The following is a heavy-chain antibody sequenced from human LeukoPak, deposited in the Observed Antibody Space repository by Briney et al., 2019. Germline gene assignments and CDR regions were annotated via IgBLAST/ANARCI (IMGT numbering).Heavy chain of an antibody. Sequence: SETLSLTCTVSGGSISYYYWSWIRQSPGKGLEWIGYIYYSGSTNYNPSLKSRVTISVDTSKNQFSLKLSSVTAADTAVYYCAGGYCSGGSCYFYDYWGQGTLVTVSS. J-gene: IGHJ4*02. D-gene: IGHD2-15*01. CDR1: GGSISYYY. CDR2: IYYSGST. CDR3: AGGYCSGGSCYFYDY. V-gene: IGHV4-59*01.